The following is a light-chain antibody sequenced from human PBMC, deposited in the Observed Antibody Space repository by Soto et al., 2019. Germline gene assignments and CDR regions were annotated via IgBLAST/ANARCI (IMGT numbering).Light chain of an antibody. J-gene: IGLJ1*01. CDR2: DVS. Sequence: QSVLTQPASVSGSPGQSITISCTGSISDIGTYNYVSWYQQHSGKAPRLIISDVSDRPSGVSNRFSGSKSGNSASLTISGLQPEDEAHYYRSSNTHTGILYVFGTGTKVTVL. CDR1: ISDIGTYNY. V-gene: IGLV2-14*03. CDR3: SSNTHTGILYV.